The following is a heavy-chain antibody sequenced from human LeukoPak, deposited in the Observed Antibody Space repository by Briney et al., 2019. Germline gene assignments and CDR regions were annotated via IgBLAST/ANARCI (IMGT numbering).Heavy chain of an antibody. Sequence: SETLSLTCAVSGGAFSAYYRTWIRQPPGKGLEWIGEITHSGGTNYNPSLRSRVTLSVDTFNHQFSLNLNSVTAADTAVYYCARGLRSSGYNVWGKGTTVTVSS. J-gene: IGHJ6*03. V-gene: IGHV4-34*01. CDR2: ITHSGGT. D-gene: IGHD6-19*01. CDR1: GGAFSAYY. CDR3: ARGLRSSGYNV.